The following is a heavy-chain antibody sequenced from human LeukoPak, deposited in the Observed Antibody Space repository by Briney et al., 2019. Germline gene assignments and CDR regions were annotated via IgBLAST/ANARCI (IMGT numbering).Heavy chain of an antibody. V-gene: IGHV3-48*01. CDR1: GFTFSSYS. CDR2: ISSSSSTI. D-gene: IGHD3-22*01. CDR3: ARNSYYYDSSGYYYVIDY. J-gene: IGHJ4*02. Sequence: PGGSLRLSCAASGFTFSSYSMNWVRQAPGEGLEWVSYISSSSSTIYYADSVKGRFTISRDNAKNSLYLQMNSLRAEDTAVYYCARNSYYYDSSGYYYVIDYWGQGTLVTVSS.